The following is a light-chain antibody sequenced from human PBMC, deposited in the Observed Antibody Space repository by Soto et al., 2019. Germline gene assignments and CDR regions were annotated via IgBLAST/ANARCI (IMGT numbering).Light chain of an antibody. CDR2: KAS. Sequence: DIKLTQSQFFLSASVGEKVALTCMASQSISSWLAWYQQKPGKAPKLLIYKASTLKSGVPSRFSGSGSGTEFTLTISSLQPDDFATYYCQHYNSYSEAFGQGTKVDI. CDR1: QSISSW. V-gene: IGKV1-5*03. CDR3: QHYNSYSEA. J-gene: IGKJ1*01.